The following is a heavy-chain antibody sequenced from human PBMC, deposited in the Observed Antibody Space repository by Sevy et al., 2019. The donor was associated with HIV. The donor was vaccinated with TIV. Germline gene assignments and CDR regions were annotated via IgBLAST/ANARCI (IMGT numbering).Heavy chain of an antibody. CDR1: GFTFSSYA. Sequence: GGSLRLSCAASGFTFSSYAMSWVRQAPGKGLEWVSAISGSGGSTYYADSMKGRFTISRDNSKNTLYLQMNSLRAEDTAVYYCAALRGSGYECFDYWGQGTLVTVSS. V-gene: IGHV3-23*01. CDR3: AALRGSGYECFDY. CDR2: ISGSGGST. J-gene: IGHJ4*02. D-gene: IGHD5-12*01.